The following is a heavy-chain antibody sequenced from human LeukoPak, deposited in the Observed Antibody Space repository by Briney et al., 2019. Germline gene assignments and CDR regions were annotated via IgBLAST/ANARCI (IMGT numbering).Heavy chain of an antibody. Sequence: GGSLRLSCAASGFTFSSYEMNWVRQAPGKGLEWVSYISSSGSTIYYADSVKGRFTISRDNSKNTLYLQMNNLRAEDTAVYYCARGRHYYGSGTYYPLDYWGQGTLVTVSS. D-gene: IGHD3-10*01. CDR1: GFTFSSYE. CDR2: ISSSGSTI. J-gene: IGHJ4*02. CDR3: ARGRHYYGSGTYYPLDY. V-gene: IGHV3-48*03.